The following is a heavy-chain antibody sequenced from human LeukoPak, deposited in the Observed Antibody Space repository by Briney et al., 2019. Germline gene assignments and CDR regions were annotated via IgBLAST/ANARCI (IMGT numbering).Heavy chain of an antibody. D-gene: IGHD3-22*01. CDR2: IKEDGSET. CDR3: PTDHGYDSTAYRAFAY. V-gene: IGHV3-7*01. J-gene: IGHJ4*02. Sequence: GGSLRLSCAASGFTFSNCWMTWARQAPGMGLEWVANIKEDGSETYYVDSVKGRFTVSRDNAENSLYLHMISLRAEDTAVYSGPTDHGYDSTAYRAFAYWGLGTLLTLSS. CDR1: GFTFSNCW.